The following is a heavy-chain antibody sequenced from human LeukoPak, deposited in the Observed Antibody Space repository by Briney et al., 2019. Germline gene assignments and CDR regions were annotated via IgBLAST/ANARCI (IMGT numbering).Heavy chain of an antibody. V-gene: IGHV3-48*03. J-gene: IGHJ5*02. CDR2: ISSSGSTI. Sequence: GGSLRLSCAASGFTLSSYEMNWVRQAPGERLEWVSYISSSGSTIYYADSVKGRFTISRDNAKNSLYLQMNSLRAEDTAVYYCAKDAPAGIAAAGTSCFDPWGQGTLVTVSS. CDR1: GFTLSSYE. D-gene: IGHD6-13*01. CDR3: AKDAPAGIAAAGTSCFDP.